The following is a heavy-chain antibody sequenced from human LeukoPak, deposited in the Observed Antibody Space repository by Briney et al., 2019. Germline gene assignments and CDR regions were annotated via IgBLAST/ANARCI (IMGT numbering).Heavy chain of an antibody. CDR2: ISSSSSYI. CDR1: GFTFSSYS. V-gene: IGHV3-21*04. J-gene: IGHJ4*02. Sequence: SGGSLRLSCAASGFTFSSYSMNWVRQAPGKGLEWVSSISSSSSYIYYADSVKGRFTISRDNAKNSLYLQMNSLRAEDTAVYYCASLPLEWLVNSYGFYYFDYWGQGTLVTVSS. CDR3: ASLPLEWLVNSYGFYYFDY. D-gene: IGHD3-3*01.